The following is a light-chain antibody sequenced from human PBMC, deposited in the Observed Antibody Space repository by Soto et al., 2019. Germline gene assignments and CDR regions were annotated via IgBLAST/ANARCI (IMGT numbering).Light chain of an antibody. V-gene: IGKV3-20*01. CDR3: QQYGSSPWT. CDR2: GAS. J-gene: IGKJ1*01. CDR1: QSISSN. Sequence: EIVMTQSPATLSVSPGERATLSCRASQSISSNLAWYQQKRGQAPRLLIHGASNRATGIPDRFSGSGSGTDFTLTITRLEPEDFAVYYCQQYGSSPWTFGQGTKVDIK.